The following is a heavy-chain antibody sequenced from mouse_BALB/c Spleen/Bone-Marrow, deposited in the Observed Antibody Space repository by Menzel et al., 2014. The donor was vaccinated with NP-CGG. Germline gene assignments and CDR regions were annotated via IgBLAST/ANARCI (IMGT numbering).Heavy chain of an antibody. CDR1: GYTFTSYW. V-gene: IGHV1-7*01. CDR3: ARGSPYNYGAMDY. CDR2: INPSTGYT. D-gene: IGHD2-12*01. Sequence: QVQLQQSGAELAKPGASVKMSCKASGYTFTSYWMHWVKQRPGQGLEWIGYINPSTGYTEYNQKFKDKATLTADKSSSTAYMRLSSLTAEDAAVYYSARGSPYNYGAMDYWGQGTPVTVSA. J-gene: IGHJ4*01.